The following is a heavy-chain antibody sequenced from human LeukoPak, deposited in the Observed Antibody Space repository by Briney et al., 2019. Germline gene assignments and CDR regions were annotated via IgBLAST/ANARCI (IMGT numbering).Heavy chain of an antibody. V-gene: IGHV6-1*01. D-gene: IGHD6-25*01. Sequence: QTLSLTCAISGDSVSRNSAAWNWIRQSPSRGLEWLGRTYYRSKWDNEYGLYVKSRITINPDTSKNQFSLQLNSVTPEDTAVYYCARDNSGGYRPAGAFDIWGQGTMVTVSS. CDR3: ARDNSGGYRPAGAFDI. CDR1: GDSVSRNSAA. J-gene: IGHJ3*02. CDR2: TYYRSKWDN.